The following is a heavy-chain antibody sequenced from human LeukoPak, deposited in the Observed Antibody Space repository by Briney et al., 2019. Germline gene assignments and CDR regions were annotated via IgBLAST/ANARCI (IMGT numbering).Heavy chain of an antibody. CDR3: ARADGDYYYYMDV. D-gene: IGHD3-10*01. Sequence: PSETLSLTCAVYGGSFSAYYWTWIRQPPGKGLEWIGEINHSGSINYNPSLKSRVTISVDTSKNQFSLKLSSVTAADTAVYYCARADGDYYYYMDVWGKGTTVTISS. V-gene: IGHV4-34*01. CDR1: GGSFSAYY. CDR2: INHSGSI. J-gene: IGHJ6*03.